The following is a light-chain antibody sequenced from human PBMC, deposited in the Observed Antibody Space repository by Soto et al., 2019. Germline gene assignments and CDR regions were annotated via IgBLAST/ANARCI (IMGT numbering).Light chain of an antibody. J-gene: IGLJ1*01. CDR2: EVT. Sequence: QSALTQPASVSGSPGQSSTISCTGTSSDVGSYDYVSWYQQHPGTAPKLMIHEVTNRPSGVSNRFSGSKSGNTASLTISGLQTDDEADYYCSSYTSSNSFVFGTGTKLTVL. CDR1: SSDVGSYDY. V-gene: IGLV2-14*01. CDR3: SSYTSSNSFV.